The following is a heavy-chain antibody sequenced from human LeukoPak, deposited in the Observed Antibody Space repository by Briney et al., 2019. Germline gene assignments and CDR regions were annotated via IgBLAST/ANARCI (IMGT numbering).Heavy chain of an antibody. J-gene: IGHJ4*02. Sequence: GGSLRLSCAASGFTSSDYWMSWMRQAPGKGLEWVANIKYDGDEEYYVDSVKGRFTISRDNAKNSLYLQLKSLRVEDTAVYYCKSGGAAPGSFDNWGQGTLVTVSP. CDR1: GFTSSDYW. CDR3: KSGGAAPGSFDN. CDR2: IKYDGDEE. D-gene: IGHD6-13*01. V-gene: IGHV3-7*01.